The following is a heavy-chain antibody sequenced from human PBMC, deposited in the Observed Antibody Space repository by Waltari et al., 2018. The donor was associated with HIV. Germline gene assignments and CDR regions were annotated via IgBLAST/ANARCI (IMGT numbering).Heavy chain of an antibody. Sequence: EVQLVESGGGLVKPGGSLRLSCAASGFTFSSYSMNWVRQAPGKGLEWVSSISSSSSYINYADSVKGRVNISRDNAKNSLYRQMNSLRAEDTAVYYCARDPGWGLLGGPTPIDWGQGTLVTVSS. D-gene: IGHD3-16*01. J-gene: IGHJ4*02. CDR2: ISSSSSYI. V-gene: IGHV3-21*01. CDR3: ARDPGWGLLGGPTPID. CDR1: GFTFSSYS.